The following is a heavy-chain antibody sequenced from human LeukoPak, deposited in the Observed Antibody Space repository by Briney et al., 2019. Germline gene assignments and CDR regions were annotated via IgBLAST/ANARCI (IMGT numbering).Heavy chain of an antibody. CDR2: INHSGST. Sequence: SETLSLTCAVYGGSFSGYYWSWIRQPPGKGLEWIGEINHSGSTNYNPSLKSRVTISVDTSKNQFSLKLSSVTAADTAVYYCASEHGYSYGAFDYWGQGTLVTVSS. V-gene: IGHV4-34*01. CDR3: ASEHGYSYGAFDY. J-gene: IGHJ4*02. D-gene: IGHD5-18*01. CDR1: GGSFSGYY.